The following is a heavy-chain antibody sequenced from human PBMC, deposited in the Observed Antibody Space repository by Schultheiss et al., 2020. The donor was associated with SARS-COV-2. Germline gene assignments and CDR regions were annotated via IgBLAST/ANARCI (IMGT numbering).Heavy chain of an antibody. D-gene: IGHD6-19*01. J-gene: IGHJ5*02. CDR3: ARLQVAGTGLDP. V-gene: IGHV1-69*10. CDR1: GYSFTDYY. Sequence: SVKVSCKATGYSFTDYYIHWVRQAPGQGPEWMGWIIPILGIANYAQKFQGRVTITADKSTSTAYMELSSLRSEDTAVYYCARLQVAGTGLDPWGQGTLVTGSS. CDR2: IIPILGIA.